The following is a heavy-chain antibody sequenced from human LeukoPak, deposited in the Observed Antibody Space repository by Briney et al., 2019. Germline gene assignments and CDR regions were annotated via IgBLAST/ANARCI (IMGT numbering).Heavy chain of an antibody. CDR2: IYYSGST. CDR3: ARCAQLGYDAFDI. V-gene: IGHV4-59*01. D-gene: IGHD6-13*01. J-gene: IGHJ3*02. Sequence: SETLSLTCTVSGGSISSYYWSWLRQPPGKGLEWIGYIYYSGSTNYNPSLKSRVTISVDTSKNQFSLKLSSVTAADTAVYYCARCAQLGYDAFDIWGQGTMVTVSS. CDR1: GGSISSYY.